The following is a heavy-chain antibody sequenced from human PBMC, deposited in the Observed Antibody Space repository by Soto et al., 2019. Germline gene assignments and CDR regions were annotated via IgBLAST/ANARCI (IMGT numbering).Heavy chain of an antibody. CDR3: ARGRGVVVTAGMDV. Sequence: SETLSLTCAVYGGSFSGYYWSWIRQPPGKGLEWIGEINHSGSTNYNPSLKSRVTISVDTSKNQFSLKLSSVTAADTAVYYCARGRGVVVTAGMDVWGQGTTVTVSS. CDR2: INHSGST. J-gene: IGHJ6*02. V-gene: IGHV4-34*01. CDR1: GGSFSGYY. D-gene: IGHD2-21*02.